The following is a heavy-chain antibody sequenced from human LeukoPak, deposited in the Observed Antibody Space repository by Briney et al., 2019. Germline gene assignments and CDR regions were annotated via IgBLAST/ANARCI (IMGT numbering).Heavy chain of an antibody. Sequence: PGRSLRLSCAASGFTFSSYGMHWVRQAPGKGLEWVAVISYDGSNKYYADSVKGRFTISRDNSKNTLYLQMNSLRAEDTAVYYCAKDGRGYSYGRYFDYWGQGTQVTVPS. CDR3: AKDGRGYSYGRYFDY. D-gene: IGHD5-18*01. V-gene: IGHV3-30*18. CDR1: GFTFSSYG. J-gene: IGHJ4*02. CDR2: ISYDGSNK.